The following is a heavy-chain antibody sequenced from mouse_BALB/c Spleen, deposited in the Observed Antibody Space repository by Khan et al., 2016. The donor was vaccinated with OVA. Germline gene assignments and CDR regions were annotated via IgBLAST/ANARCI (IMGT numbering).Heavy chain of an antibody. CDR2: IDPDNGNT. CDR3: PRSILLYFDY. CDR1: GFNIKDYY. J-gene: IGHJ2*01. V-gene: IGHV14-1*02. D-gene: IGHD2-3*01. Sequence: EVQLQESGTVLVRPGALVRLSCTASGFNIKDYYIHWVKQRPDQGLEWIGWIDPDNGNTMYDPNFQDKANITADTSSNTAYLQLSSLTSEDTAVYCCPRSILLYFDYWGQGTTLTVSS.